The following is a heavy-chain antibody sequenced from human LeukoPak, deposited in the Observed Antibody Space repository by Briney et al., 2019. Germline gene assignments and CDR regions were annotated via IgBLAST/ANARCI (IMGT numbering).Heavy chain of an antibody. CDR1: GFTFSSYS. CDR2: ISGSSSYI. Sequence: GGSLRLSCGASGFTFSSYSMNWVRQATGKGLEWVSSISGSSSYINYAESVKGRFTISRDNAKTSLYLQMNSLRAEDTAVYFCAREGVGRYYGSGSYKPFDYWGQGTLVTVSS. CDR3: AREGVGRYYGSGSYKPFDY. D-gene: IGHD3-10*01. J-gene: IGHJ4*02. V-gene: IGHV3-21*01.